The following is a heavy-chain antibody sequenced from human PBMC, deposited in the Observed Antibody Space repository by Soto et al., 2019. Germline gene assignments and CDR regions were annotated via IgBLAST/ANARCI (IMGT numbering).Heavy chain of an antibody. CDR3: ARGQRAEAGSWYFDS. V-gene: IGHV3-13*05. D-gene: IGHD6-13*01. Sequence: EVQLVESGGGLVQPGGSLRLSCAASGFTLSSYDMHWVRQAAGKTLEWVSAIGVPGDPFYPDSVKGRFTISRENARNSVYLQMNNLRAGDTAVYYCARGQRAEAGSWYFDSWGQGTLVTVSS. J-gene: IGHJ4*02. CDR1: GFTLSSYD. CDR2: IGVPGDP.